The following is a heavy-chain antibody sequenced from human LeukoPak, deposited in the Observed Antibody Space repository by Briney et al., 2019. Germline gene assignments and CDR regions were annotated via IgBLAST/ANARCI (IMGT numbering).Heavy chain of an antibody. V-gene: IGHV3-43*01. Sequence: GGSLRLSCAASGFTFDDYTMHWVRQAPGKGLEWVSLISWDGGSTYYADSVKGRFTISRDNSKNSLYLQMNSLRTEDTALYYCAKPEPGIEVAGPFDYWGQGTLVTVSS. CDR3: AKPEPGIEVAGPFDY. J-gene: IGHJ4*02. D-gene: IGHD6-19*01. CDR1: GFTFDDYT. CDR2: ISWDGGST.